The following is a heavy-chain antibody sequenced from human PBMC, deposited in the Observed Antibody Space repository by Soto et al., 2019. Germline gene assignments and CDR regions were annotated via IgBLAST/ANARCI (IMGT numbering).Heavy chain of an antibody. V-gene: IGHV3-33*01. CDR2: IWYDGSNK. CDR1: GFTFSSYG. J-gene: IGHJ4*02. CDR3: ARDKQWLVRFYFEF. Sequence: PWGSLRLSCASSGFTFSSYGMHCVRQAPGKGLEWVAVIWYDGSNKYYADSVKGRFTISRDNSKNTLYLQMNSLRAEDTAVYYCARDKQWLVRFYFEFWGEGTLVSVSS. D-gene: IGHD6-19*01.